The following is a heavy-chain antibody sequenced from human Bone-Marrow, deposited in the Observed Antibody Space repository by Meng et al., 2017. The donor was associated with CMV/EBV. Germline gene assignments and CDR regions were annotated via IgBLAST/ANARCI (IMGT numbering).Heavy chain of an antibody. CDR2: INEDGSEK. D-gene: IGHD5-18*01. J-gene: IGHJ4*02. Sequence: GESLKISCAASRFTFSNFAMHWVRQGPGKGLEWVANINEDGSEKNYVDSLKGRFTISRDNAKNSLYLQMDSLRAEDTAVYYCARVDQLDTYGYSSVDYWGQGTLVTVSS. CDR1: RFTFSNFA. CDR3: ARVDQLDTYGYSSVDY. V-gene: IGHV3-7*01.